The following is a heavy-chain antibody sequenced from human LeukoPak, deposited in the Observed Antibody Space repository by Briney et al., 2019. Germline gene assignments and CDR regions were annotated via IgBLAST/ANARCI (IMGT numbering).Heavy chain of an antibody. Sequence: GGSLRLSCAASGFTFSSYGMHWVRQAPGKGLEWVAVISYDGRSKYYADSVKGRFTISRDNSKNTLYLQMNSLRTEDTAVYYCAREPYDSYDAFDIWGQGTKVTVSS. J-gene: IGHJ3*02. V-gene: IGHV3-30*03. CDR1: GFTFSSYG. CDR2: ISYDGRSK. D-gene: IGHD3-3*01. CDR3: AREPYDSYDAFDI.